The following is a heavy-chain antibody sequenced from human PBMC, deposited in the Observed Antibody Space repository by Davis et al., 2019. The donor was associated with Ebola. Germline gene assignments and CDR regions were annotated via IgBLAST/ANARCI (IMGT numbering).Heavy chain of an antibody. CDR1: GGSISSSSW. V-gene: IGHV4-4*02. D-gene: IGHD6-19*01. CDR3: ARDVAVAGSAFDY. Sequence: LTCAVSGGSISSSSWWSWVRQPPGKGLEWIGEIYHSGSTNYNPSLKSRVTISVDKSKNQFSLKLSSVTAADTAVYYCARDVAVAGSAFDYWGQGTLVTVSS. J-gene: IGHJ4*02. CDR2: IYHSGST.